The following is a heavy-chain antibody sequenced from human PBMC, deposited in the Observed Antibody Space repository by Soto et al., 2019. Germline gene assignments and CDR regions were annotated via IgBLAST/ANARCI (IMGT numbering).Heavy chain of an antibody. CDR2: IRGSGDGT. Sequence: EVQVLESGGGSIQPGGSLSLSCTTSKFIFSTYAMTWVRQAPGEGLEWVSSIRGSGDGTSYADSVRGRFTISRDNSKNTLYVRMNSLRVEDTAVYYCTRDPNGDYIGAFDFWGKRMLVTVSS. CDR1: KFIFSTYA. V-gene: IGHV3-23*01. D-gene: IGHD4-17*01. CDR3: TRDPNGDYIGAFDF. J-gene: IGHJ3*01.